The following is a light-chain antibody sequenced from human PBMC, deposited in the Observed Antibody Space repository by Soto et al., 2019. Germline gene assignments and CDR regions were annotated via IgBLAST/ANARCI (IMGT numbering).Light chain of an antibody. J-gene: IGKJ3*01. CDR2: AAS. Sequence: GATINITCRASQDIEKWLAWYQQKPGRAPKVLIYAASHLESGVPSRFSGSGSGTEFSLTISSLQTEDFATYFCHQAGTFPFTFGPGTKVDSK. CDR3: HQAGTFPFT. CDR1: QDIEKW. V-gene: IGKV1-12*01.